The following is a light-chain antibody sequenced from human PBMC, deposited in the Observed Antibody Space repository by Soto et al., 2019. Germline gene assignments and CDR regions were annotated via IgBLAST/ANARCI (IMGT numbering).Light chain of an antibody. CDR1: SSDVGGYNY. J-gene: IGLJ1*01. Sequence: QSALTQPASVSGSPGQSITLSCTGTSSDVGGYNYVSWYQQHPGKAPKLMIYDVSNRPSGVSNRLSGSKSGNTASLTISGLQAEDEAHYYCSSYTSSTPYVFGTGTKLTVL. CDR2: DVS. CDR3: SSYTSSTPYV. V-gene: IGLV2-14*01.